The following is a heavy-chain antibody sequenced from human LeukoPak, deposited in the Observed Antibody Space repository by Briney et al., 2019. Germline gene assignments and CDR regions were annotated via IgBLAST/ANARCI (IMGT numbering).Heavy chain of an antibody. CDR3: ARDKVVVVEAVYYYYGMDV. CDR2: ISAYNGNT. D-gene: IGHD2-15*01. V-gene: IGHV1-18*04. CDR1: GYTFTSYG. Sequence: ASVKVSCKASGYTFTSYGISWVRQAPGQGLEWMGWISAYNGNTNYAQKLQGRVTMTTDTSTSTAYMELRSLRSDDTAVYYCARDKVVVVEAVYYYYGMDVWGKGTTVTVSS. J-gene: IGHJ6*04.